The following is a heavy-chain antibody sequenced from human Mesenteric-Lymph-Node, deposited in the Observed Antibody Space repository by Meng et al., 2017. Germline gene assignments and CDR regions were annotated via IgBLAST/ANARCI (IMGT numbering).Heavy chain of an antibody. D-gene: IGHD2-2*01. CDR1: GGSVRSTDYY. J-gene: IGHJ4*02. CDR2: ILYSGST. Sequence: SETLSLTCSVSGGSVRSTDYYWGWIRQPPGKGLEWIGNILYSGSTFYTPSLRGRLTISVDTSKNHLSLSLTSVTAAGTAVYYCARYLVAIPAANKYYFDFWGQGTLVTVSS. V-gene: IGHV4-39*07. CDR3: ARYLVAIPAANKYYFDF.